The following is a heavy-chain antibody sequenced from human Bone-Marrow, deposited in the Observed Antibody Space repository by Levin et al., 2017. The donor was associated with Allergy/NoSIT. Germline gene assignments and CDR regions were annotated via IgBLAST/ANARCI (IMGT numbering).Heavy chain of an antibody. J-gene: IGHJ6*02. D-gene: IGHD3-22*01. CDR2: IYSSGNT. CDR3: ARDRDYYDSSGYDIVYYGMDV. V-gene: IGHV4-30-4*01. CDR1: GASISSNDYY. Sequence: SQTLSLTCTVSGASISSNDYYWSWIRQPPGKGLEWIGYIYSSGNTHYNPSLKSRVTMSLDASKNQISLKLNSLTAADTAVYYCARDRDYYDSSGYDIVYYGMDVWGQGTTVTVSS.